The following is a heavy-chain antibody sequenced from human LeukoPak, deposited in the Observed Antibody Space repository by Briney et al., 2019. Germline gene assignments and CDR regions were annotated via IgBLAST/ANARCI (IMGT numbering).Heavy chain of an antibody. D-gene: IGHD6-13*01. Sequence: PGGSLRLSCAASGFTFSSYAMHWVLQAPGKGLEWVAVISYDGSNKYYADSVKGRFTISRDNSKNTLYLQMNSLRAEDTAVYYCARVTIDSSWYFLFDYWGQGTLVTVSS. CDR1: GFTFSSYA. CDR2: ISYDGSNK. CDR3: ARVTIDSSWYFLFDY. V-gene: IGHV3-30-3*01. J-gene: IGHJ4*02.